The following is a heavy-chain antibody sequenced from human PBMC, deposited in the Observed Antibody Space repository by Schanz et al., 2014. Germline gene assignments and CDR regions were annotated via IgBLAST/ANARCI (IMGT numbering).Heavy chain of an antibody. CDR2: IVPIAGIT. J-gene: IGHJ5*01. Sequence: QVHLVQSGAEVKQPGSSVKVSCKASGGTFSSDTFSWVRQAPGQGLEWMGRIVPIAGITNYAQRFQGRVTITADKASGTAYMELSSLRSGDTAVYFCAREDGLYDGGWFDSWGQGTLVTVSS. D-gene: IGHD2-8*01. V-gene: IGHV1-69*08. CDR1: GGTFSSDT. CDR3: AREDGLYDGGWFDS.